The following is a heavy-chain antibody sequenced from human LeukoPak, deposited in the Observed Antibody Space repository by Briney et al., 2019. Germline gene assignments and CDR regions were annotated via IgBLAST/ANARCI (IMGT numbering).Heavy chain of an antibody. CDR1: GGSISSGGYS. CDR3: ARCGSGSYYPLGPFDY. V-gene: IGHV4-30-2*01. J-gene: IGHJ4*02. D-gene: IGHD3-10*01. CDR2: IYHSGST. Sequence: SQTLSLTCAVSGGSISSGGYSWSWIRQPPGKGLEWIGYIYHSGSTYYNPSLKSRVTISVDRSKNQFSLKLSSVTAADTAVYYCARCGSGSYYPLGPFDYWGQGTLVTVSS.